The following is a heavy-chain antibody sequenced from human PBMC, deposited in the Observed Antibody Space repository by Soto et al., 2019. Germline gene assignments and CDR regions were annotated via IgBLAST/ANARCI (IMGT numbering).Heavy chain of an antibody. CDR3: ASFLDSCIAVAGQHNDY. J-gene: IGHJ4*02. V-gene: IGHV3-33*01. Sequence: GGSLRLSCAASGFTFSSYGMHWVRQAPGKGLEWVAVIWYDGSNKYYADSVKGRFTISRDNSKNTLYLQMNSLRAEDTAVDYCASFLDSCIAVAGQHNDYWGQGTLVTVS. CDR2: IWYDGSNK. CDR1: GFTFSSYG. D-gene: IGHD6-19*01.